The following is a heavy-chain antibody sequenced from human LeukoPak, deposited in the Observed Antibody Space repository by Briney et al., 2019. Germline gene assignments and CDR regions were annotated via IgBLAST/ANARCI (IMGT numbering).Heavy chain of an antibody. CDR3: ARGSGWYLY. CDR2: IYYSGST. D-gene: IGHD6-19*01. Sequence: SETLSLTCIVSGGSINNYYWCWIRQPPGKGLEWIGYIYYSGSTNYNPSLKSRVTISVDTSKNQFSLKLSSVTAADTAVYYCARGSGWYLYWGQGTLVTVSS. J-gene: IGHJ4*02. V-gene: IGHV4-59*01. CDR1: GGSINNYY.